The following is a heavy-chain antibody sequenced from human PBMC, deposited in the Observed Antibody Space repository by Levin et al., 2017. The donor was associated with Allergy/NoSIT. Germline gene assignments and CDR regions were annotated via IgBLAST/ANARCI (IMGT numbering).Heavy chain of an antibody. CDR2: ITSSSTSK. CDR3: ARIPYGDYWDYSFGVDV. D-gene: IGHD4-17*01. Sequence: PGGSLRLSCAASGFTFTTFTMGWVRQAPGKGLEWVAYITSSSTSKHYTQSLKGRFIISRDNALHSLYLEMTSLRPEDTAIYYCARIPYGDYWDYSFGVDVWGQGTTVTVSS. J-gene: IGHJ6*02. V-gene: IGHV3-48*01. CDR1: GFTFTTFT.